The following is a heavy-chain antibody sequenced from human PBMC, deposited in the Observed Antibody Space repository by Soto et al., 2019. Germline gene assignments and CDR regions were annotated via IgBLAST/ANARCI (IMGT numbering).Heavy chain of an antibody. CDR2: IKSKTDGGTT. CDR1: VFTFINAW. CDR3: TTDDIVVVVAASAIHDY. V-gene: IGHV3-15*01. Sequence: PGWSLRLSCASSVFTFINAWMSWVRQAPGKGLEWVGRIKSKTDGGTTDYAAPVKGRFTISRDDSKNTLYLQMNSLKTEDTAVYYCTTDDIVVVVAASAIHDYWGQGTLVTVSS. J-gene: IGHJ4*02. D-gene: IGHD2-15*01.